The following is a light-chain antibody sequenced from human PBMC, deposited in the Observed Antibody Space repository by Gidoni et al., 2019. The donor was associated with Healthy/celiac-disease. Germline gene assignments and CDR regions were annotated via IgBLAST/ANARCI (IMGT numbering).Light chain of an antibody. CDR3: QQYNSYQST. Sequence: DIQMTQFPSTLSASVGDRVTITCRAIQSISIWLDWYQQKPGKAPKLLIYTASSLESGVPSRFSGSGSGTEFTLTISSLQPDDFATYYCQQYNSYQSTFGQGTKLEIK. CDR2: TAS. CDR1: QSISIW. V-gene: IGKV1-5*03. J-gene: IGKJ2*01.